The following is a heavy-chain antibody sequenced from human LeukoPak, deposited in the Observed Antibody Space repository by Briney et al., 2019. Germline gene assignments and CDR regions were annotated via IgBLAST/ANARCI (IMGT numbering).Heavy chain of an antibody. CDR2: IQHDGSDE. D-gene: IGHD2-2*01. J-gene: IGHJ4*02. Sequence: PGGSLRLSCVVSGFTFSSIWMSWVRQAPGKGLEWVANIQHDGSDEYYVDSVKGRFTISRDNAKNSLYLQMNSLRAEDTAVYYCARVWGDIVVVPAAMLDYWGQGTLVTVSS. CDR3: ARVWGDIVVVPAAMLDY. V-gene: IGHV3-7*05. CDR1: GFTFSSIW.